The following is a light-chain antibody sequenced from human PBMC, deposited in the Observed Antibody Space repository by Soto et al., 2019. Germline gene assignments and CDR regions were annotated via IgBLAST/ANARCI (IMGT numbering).Light chain of an antibody. CDR2: GAS. CDR3: QQYGSSGT. CDR1: QSFNSIY. J-gene: IGKJ1*01. Sequence: SPCTLSLYPGERATLSCRASQSFNSIYLAWYQQKPGQAPRLLIYGASSRATGIPDRFSGSGSGTDFTLTISRLEPEDFAVYYCQQYGSSGTFGHGTKVDIK. V-gene: IGKV3-20*01.